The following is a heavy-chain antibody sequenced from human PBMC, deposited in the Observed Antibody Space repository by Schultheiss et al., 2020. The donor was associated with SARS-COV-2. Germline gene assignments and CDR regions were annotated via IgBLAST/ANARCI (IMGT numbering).Heavy chain of an antibody. D-gene: IGHD5-12*01. V-gene: IGHV3-11*05. CDR1: GFTVSSNY. J-gene: IGHJ6*03. Sequence: GGSLRLSCAASGFTVSSNYMSWVRQAPGKGLEWVSYISSSSSYTNYADSVKGRFTISRDNAKNSLYLQMNSLRAEDTAVYYCAKGDATYYYMDVWGKGTTVTVSS. CDR2: ISSSSSYT. CDR3: AKGDATYYYMDV.